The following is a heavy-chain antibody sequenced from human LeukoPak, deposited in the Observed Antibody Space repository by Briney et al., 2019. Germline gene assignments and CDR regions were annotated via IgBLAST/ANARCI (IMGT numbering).Heavy chain of an antibody. CDR1: GGSITNLDYY. CDR2: IYYSGST. D-gene: IGHD3-3*01. J-gene: IGHJ4*02. V-gene: IGHV4-30-4*01. Sequence: SETLSLTCTVSGGSITNLDYYWTWIRQPPGKGLEWIGYIYYSGSTYYNPSLKSRVTISVDTSKNQFSLKLSSVTAADTAVYYCARDFWSGYYDYWGQGTLVTVSS. CDR3: ARDFWSGYYDY.